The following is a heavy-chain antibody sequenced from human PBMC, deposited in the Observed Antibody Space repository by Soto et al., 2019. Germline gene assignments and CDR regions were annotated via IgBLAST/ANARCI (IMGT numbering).Heavy chain of an antibody. V-gene: IGHV3-53*04. CDR1: GIPVSSNY. Sequence: EVQLVESGGGLVQPGGSLRLSCVASGIPVSSNYMTWVRQAPGKWLEWVSVLHSGGDTYYANSVKCRFTISRHNSTNTMFLQMNSLTAEGTGVYYCARDGPYYYASRMDVWGQGTTVTVSS. CDR3: ARDGPYYYASRMDV. CDR2: LHSGGDT. D-gene: IGHD3-10*01. J-gene: IGHJ6*02.